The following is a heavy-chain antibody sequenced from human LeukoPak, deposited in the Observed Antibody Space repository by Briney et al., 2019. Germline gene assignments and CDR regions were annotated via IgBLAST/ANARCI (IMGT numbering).Heavy chain of an antibody. Sequence: GGSLRLSCAASGFTFSSYWMSWVRQAPGKGLEWVANIKQDGSEKYYVDSVKGRFTISRDNAKNSLYLQMNSLRAEDTAVYYCARVSDSSSWYGYYYYYYMDVWGKGTTVTISS. CDR2: IKQDGSEK. CDR1: GFTFSSYW. CDR3: ARVSDSSSWYGYYYYYYMDV. D-gene: IGHD6-13*01. V-gene: IGHV3-7*01. J-gene: IGHJ6*03.